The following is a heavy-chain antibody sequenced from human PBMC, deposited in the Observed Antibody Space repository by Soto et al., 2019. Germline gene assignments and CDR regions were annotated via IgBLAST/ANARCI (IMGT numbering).Heavy chain of an antibody. CDR3: ARGIRGKAAAGIYWFDP. J-gene: IGHJ5*02. CDR1: GYTFTSYD. CDR2: MNPNSGNT. Sequence: QVQLVQSGAEVKKPGASVKVSCKASGYTFTSYDINWVRQATGQGLEWMGWMNPNSGNTGYAQKFQGRVNMTRNTSISTAYMELSRLRSEDTAVYYCARGIRGKAAAGIYWFDPWGQGTLVTVSS. D-gene: IGHD6-13*01. V-gene: IGHV1-8*01.